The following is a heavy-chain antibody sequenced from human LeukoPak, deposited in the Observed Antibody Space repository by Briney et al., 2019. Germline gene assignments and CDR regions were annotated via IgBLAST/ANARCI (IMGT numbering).Heavy chain of an antibody. D-gene: IGHD5-18*01. CDR1: GFTFSSYE. CDR2: ISSSGSTI. Sequence: GGSLRLSCAASGFTFSSYEMNWVRQAPGKGLEWVSYISSSGSTIYYADSVKGRFTIFRDNSKSTLTLQMNSLRAEDTAIYYCATYRQVLLPFESWGQGTLVTVSS. V-gene: IGHV3-48*03. CDR3: ATYRQVLLPFES. J-gene: IGHJ4*02.